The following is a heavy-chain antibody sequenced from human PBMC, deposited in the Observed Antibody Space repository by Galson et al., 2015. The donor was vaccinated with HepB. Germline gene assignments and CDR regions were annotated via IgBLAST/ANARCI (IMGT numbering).Heavy chain of an antibody. CDR1: GFTFRDHY. CDR3: ARAMWQLMPQYYFDY. Sequence: SLRLSCAASGFTFRDHYMSWIRQAQGKGLGWVSYISSSSSYTNYADSVKGRFTISRDNAKNSLYLQMNSLRAEDTAVYYCARAMWQLMPQYYFDYWGQGTLVTVSS. CDR2: ISSSSSYT. J-gene: IGHJ4*02. D-gene: IGHD6-6*01. V-gene: IGHV3-11*06.